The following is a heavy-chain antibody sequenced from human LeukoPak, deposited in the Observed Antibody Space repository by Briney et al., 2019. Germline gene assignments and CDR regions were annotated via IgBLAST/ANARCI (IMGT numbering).Heavy chain of an antibody. J-gene: IGHJ5*02. CDR2: IYHSGST. V-gene: IGHV4-30-2*01. Sequence: SQTLSLTCAVSGGSISSGGYSWSWIRQPPGKGLEWFGYIYHSGSTYYNPSLKSRVTTSVDRSKNQFSLKLSSVTAADTAVYYCARGDSGGVDNWFDPWGQGTLVTVSS. CDR3: ARGDSGGVDNWFDP. CDR1: GGSISSGGYS. D-gene: IGHD3-16*01.